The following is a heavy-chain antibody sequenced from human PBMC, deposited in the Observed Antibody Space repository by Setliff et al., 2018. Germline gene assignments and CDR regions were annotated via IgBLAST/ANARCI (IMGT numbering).Heavy chain of an antibody. V-gene: IGHV3-74*01. D-gene: IGHD3-9*01. CDR1: GFAFSSFW. Sequence: GGSLRLSCAASGFAFSSFWMHWVRQAPGKGLVWVSRIKSDGSSTTYADSVKGRFTISRDNAKNSLYLQMNSLRAEDTAVYYCACPDILTGLYDYWGQGTQVTVSS. J-gene: IGHJ4*02. CDR3: ACPDILTGLYDY. CDR2: IKSDGSST.